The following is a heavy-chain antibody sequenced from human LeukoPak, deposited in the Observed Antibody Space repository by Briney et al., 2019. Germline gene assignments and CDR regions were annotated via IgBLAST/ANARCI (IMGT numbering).Heavy chain of an antibody. CDR2: INGRDNGT. Sequence: GGSLRLSCAASGLSFSIYAMTWVRQGPGKGLELVSGINGRDNGTWYADSVKGRFTISRDNAKNSLYLQMNSLRAEDTAVYYCARAGGFWSGFHYYYYYMDVWGKGTTVTVSS. V-gene: IGHV3-21*05. CDR1: GLSFSIYA. D-gene: IGHD3-3*01. J-gene: IGHJ6*03. CDR3: ARAGGFWSGFHYYYYYMDV.